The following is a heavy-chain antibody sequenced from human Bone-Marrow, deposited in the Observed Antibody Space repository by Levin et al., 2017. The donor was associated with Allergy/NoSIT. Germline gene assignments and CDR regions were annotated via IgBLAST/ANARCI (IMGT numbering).Heavy chain of an antibody. J-gene: IGHJ4*02. D-gene: IGHD1-26*01. CDR2: IYSGGST. CDR1: GFTVSSNY. V-gene: IGHV3-66*01. Sequence: PGGSLRLSCAASGFTVSSNYMSWVRQAPGKGLEWVSVIYSGGSTYYADSVKGRFTISRDNCKNTLYLQMNSLRAEDTAVYYCARALGATPKYYFDYWGQGTLVTVSS. CDR3: ARALGATPKYYFDY.